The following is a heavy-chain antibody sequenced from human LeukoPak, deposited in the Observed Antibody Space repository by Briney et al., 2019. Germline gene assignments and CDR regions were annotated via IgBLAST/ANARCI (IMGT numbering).Heavy chain of an antibody. Sequence: SANLFLTDTQLGGSISRVYWRWARQPPRPGVEWIGYVYYTGTTNYNPSLKSRVTISVDMSKNQFSLKLDSVTAADTAVYYCAKMLWRRTFDPWGQGTLVTVSS. V-gene: IGHV4-59*01. CDR1: GGSISRVY. J-gene: IGHJ5*02. CDR2: VYYTGTT. D-gene: IGHD1-14*01. CDR3: AKMLWRRTFDP.